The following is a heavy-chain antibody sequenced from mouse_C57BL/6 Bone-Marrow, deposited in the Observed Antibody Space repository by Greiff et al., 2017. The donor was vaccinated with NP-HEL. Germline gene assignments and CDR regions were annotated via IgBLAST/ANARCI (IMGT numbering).Heavy chain of an antibody. CDR2: IYPGNSDT. V-gene: IGHV1-5*01. J-gene: IGHJ2*01. CDR1: GYTFTSYW. CDR3: TREGLLRGYYFDD. Sequence: VQLQQSGTVLARPGASVKMSCKTSGYTFTSYWMHWVKQRPGQGLEWIGAIYPGNSDTSYNQKFKGKAKLTAVTSASTAYMELSSLTNEDSAVYYCTREGLLRGYYFDDWGQGTTLTVSS. D-gene: IGHD2-3*01.